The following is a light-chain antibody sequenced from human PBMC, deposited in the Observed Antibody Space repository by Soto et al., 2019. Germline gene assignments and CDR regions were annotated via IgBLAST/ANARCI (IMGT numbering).Light chain of an antibody. CDR1: SSDVGGYNY. V-gene: IGLV2-11*01. J-gene: IGLJ1*01. CDR2: DVN. CDR3: CSSGVTHTYV. Sequence: QSALTQPRSVSGSPGQSVTISCTGTSSDVGGYNYVSWYQQHPGKAPKLIIYDVNERPSGVPDRFSGSKSGNTASLTISGLQAEDEADYYCCSSGVTHTYVFGTGTKLTVL.